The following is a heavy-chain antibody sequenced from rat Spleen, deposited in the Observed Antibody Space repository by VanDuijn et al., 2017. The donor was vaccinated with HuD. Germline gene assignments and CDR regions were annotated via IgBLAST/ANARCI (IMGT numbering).Heavy chain of an antibody. V-gene: IGHV5-29*01. CDR2: INYDGRST. Sequence: EVQLVESGGGLVQPGRSMKLSCAASGFKFSNYGMAWVRQAPKKGLEWVATINYDGRSTFYRDSVRARFTISRDDAESTQYLQMDSLRSEDTATYYCARGGFFRFWGQGVMVTVSS. J-gene: IGHJ2*01. CDR1: GFKFSNYG. D-gene: IGHD1-6*01. CDR3: ARGGFFRF.